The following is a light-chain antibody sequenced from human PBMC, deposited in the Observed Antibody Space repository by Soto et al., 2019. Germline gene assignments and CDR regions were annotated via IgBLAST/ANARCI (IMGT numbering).Light chain of an antibody. J-gene: IGKJ5*01. V-gene: IGKV3-15*01. CDR1: QSVSSN. Sequence: ELVWTQSPATLSFSPGERATLSCRASQSVSSNLAWYQQKPGQAPRLLIYGASTRATGIPARFSGSGSGTEFTLTISSLQSEDSAVYYCQQRKNWPPITFGQGTRVEIK. CDR3: QQRKNWPPIT. CDR2: GAS.